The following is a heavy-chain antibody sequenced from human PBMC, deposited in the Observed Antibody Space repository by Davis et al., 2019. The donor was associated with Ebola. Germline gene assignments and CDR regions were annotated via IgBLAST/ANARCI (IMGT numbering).Heavy chain of an antibody. CDR3: AREGGWVAPSYLDY. CDR1: GGSISSNNW. Sequence: MPSETLSLTCAVSGGSISSNNWWSWVRQPPGKGLEWIGDIYHSGITNYSPSLKSRVTISVDKSKNQFSLKLSSVTAADTAVYYCAREGGWVAPSYLDYWGQGTLVTVSS. J-gene: IGHJ4*02. V-gene: IGHV4-4*02. D-gene: IGHD6-19*01. CDR2: IYHSGIT.